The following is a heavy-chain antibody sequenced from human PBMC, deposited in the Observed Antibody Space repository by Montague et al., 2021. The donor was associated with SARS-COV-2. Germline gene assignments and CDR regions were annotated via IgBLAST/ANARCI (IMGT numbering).Heavy chain of an antibody. CDR2: ISSSSSYI. V-gene: IGHV3-21*01. J-gene: IGHJ4*02. CDR1: GFPFSSYS. Sequence: FLRLSCAASGFPFSSYSMNWVRQAPGKGLEWVSSISSSSSYIYYADSVKGRFTISRDNAKNSLYLQMNCLRAEDTAVYYCARDDFRIAAAVFDCWGQGTLVTVSS. D-gene: IGHD6-13*01. CDR3: ARDDFRIAAAVFDC.